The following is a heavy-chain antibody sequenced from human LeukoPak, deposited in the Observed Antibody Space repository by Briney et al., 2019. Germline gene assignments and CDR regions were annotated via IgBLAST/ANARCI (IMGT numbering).Heavy chain of an antibody. CDR2: INPNSGGT. D-gene: IGHD3-10*01. V-gene: IGHV1-2*02. J-gene: IGHJ5*02. CDR1: EYTFTGYY. Sequence: ASVKVSCKASEYTFTGYYMHWVRQAPGQGLEWMGWINPNSGGTNYAQKFQGRVTMTRDTSISTAYMELSSLRSEDTAVYYCARGDPPRVVREDNWFDPWGQGTLVTVSS. CDR3: ARGDPPRVVREDNWFDP.